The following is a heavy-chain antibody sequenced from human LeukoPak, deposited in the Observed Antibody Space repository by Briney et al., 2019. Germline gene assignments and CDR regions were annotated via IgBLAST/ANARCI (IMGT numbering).Heavy chain of an antibody. J-gene: IGHJ4*02. CDR1: GGSISNYF. Sequence: SETLSLTCTVSGGSISNYFWTWIRQPPGKGLDWIGYTHSSGNTNYNPSLKSRVTMSVETSKNQFSLKLTSVTAADTAIYYCARFEKFYDSSVHYLDYWGQGTLVTVSS. CDR2: THSSGNT. V-gene: IGHV4-59*01. D-gene: IGHD3-22*01. CDR3: ARFEKFYDSSVHYLDY.